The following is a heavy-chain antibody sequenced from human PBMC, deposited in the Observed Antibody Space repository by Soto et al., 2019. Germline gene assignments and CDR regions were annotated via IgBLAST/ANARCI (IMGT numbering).Heavy chain of an antibody. CDR2: ISYDGSEA. V-gene: IGHV3-30-3*01. Sequence: QVQLVESGGGVVQPGRSLRLSCAASGFTFSNYAMHWVRQAPGKGLEWVAVISYDGSEAYYADSVKGRFTISRDNSNNTLYLQMNSLRSEDTAVYYCASPYYYGSGSPTFDPWGQGALVTVSS. CDR1: GFTFSNYA. CDR3: ASPYYYGSGSPTFDP. D-gene: IGHD3-10*01. J-gene: IGHJ5*02.